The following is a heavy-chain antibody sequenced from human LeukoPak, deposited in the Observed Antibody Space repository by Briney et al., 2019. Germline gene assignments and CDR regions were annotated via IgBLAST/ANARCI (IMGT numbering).Heavy chain of an antibody. D-gene: IGHD5-12*01. V-gene: IGHV4-39*07. CDR1: GGSISSISYY. J-gene: IGHJ4*02. CDR2: IYYSGST. CDR3: ASLLGPRNRDIVATDY. Sequence: SETLSLTCNVSGGSISSISYYWGWIRQPPGKGLEWIGSIYYSGSTYYNPSLKSRVTISVDTSKNQFSLQLSSVTAVDTAVYYCASLLGPRNRDIVATDYWGQGTLVTVSS.